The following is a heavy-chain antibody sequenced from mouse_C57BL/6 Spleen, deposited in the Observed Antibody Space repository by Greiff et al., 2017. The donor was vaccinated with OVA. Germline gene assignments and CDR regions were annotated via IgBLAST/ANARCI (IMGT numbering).Heavy chain of an antibody. Sequence: EVKLVESGGGLVKPGGSLKLSCAASGFTFSSYAMSWVRQTPEKRLEWVATISDGGSYTYYPDNVKGRFTISRDNDKTNLYLQMSHLKSEDTAMYYCAREDFFDYWGQGTTLTVSS. CDR3: AREDFFDY. V-gene: IGHV5-4*01. CDR1: GFTFSSYA. CDR2: ISDGGSYT. J-gene: IGHJ2*01.